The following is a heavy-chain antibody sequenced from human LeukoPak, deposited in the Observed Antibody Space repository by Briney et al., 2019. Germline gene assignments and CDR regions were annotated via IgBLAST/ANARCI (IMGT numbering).Heavy chain of an antibody. CDR3: AKDTHSSGWYDRAFDY. V-gene: IGHV3-7*01. Sequence: GGSLRLSCAASGFTFSNSWMSWFRQAPGKGLEWVAYIKEDGSEKNYVDSVKGRFTISRDNSKNTLYLQMNSLRAEDTAVYYCAKDTHSSGWYDRAFDYWGQGTLVTVSS. CDR1: GFTFSNSW. D-gene: IGHD6-19*01. CDR2: IKEDGSEK. J-gene: IGHJ4*02.